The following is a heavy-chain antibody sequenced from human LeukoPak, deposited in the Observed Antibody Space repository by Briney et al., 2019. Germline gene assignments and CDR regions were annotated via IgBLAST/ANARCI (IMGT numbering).Heavy chain of an antibody. CDR3: ARAVTGTTIWFDP. V-gene: IGHV1-46*01. J-gene: IGHJ5*02. CDR2: INPSGGST. CDR1: GYTFTSYY. D-gene: IGHD1-7*01. Sequence: ASVKVSCKASGYTFTSYYMHWVRQAPGQGLEWVGIINPSGGSTSYAQKFQGRVTMTRDTSTSTVYMELSSLRSEDTAVYYCARAVTGTTIWFDPWGQGTLVTVSS.